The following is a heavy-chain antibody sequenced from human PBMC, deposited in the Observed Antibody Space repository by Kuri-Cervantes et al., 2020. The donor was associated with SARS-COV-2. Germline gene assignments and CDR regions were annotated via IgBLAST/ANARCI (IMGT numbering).Heavy chain of an antibody. Sequence: GESLKISCVASGFTFSNYVIHWVRQAPGKGLEWVAVIWYCGENEYYAGSVKGRFTISRDNYKNTVSLHMNSLRAEDTAMYYCARGAANYYYMDVWGKGTTVTVSS. V-gene: IGHV3-33*08. CDR3: ARGAANYYYMDV. CDR2: IWYCGENE. J-gene: IGHJ6*03. CDR1: GFTFSNYV. D-gene: IGHD3-16*01.